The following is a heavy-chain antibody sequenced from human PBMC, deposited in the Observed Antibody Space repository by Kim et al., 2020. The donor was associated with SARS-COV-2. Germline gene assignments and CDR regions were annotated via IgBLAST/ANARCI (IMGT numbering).Heavy chain of an antibody. D-gene: IGHD3-9*01. J-gene: IGHJ4*02. CDR2: IHYSGST. V-gene: IGHV4-39*01. CDR3: ASELRYFDWLLRPYY. Sequence: SETLSLTCTVSGGSISSSSYYWGWIRQPPGKGLEWIGSIHYSGSTYYNPSLKSRVTISVDTSKNQFSLKLSSVTAADTAVYYCASELRYFDWLLRPYYWGQGTLVAISA. CDR1: GGSISSSSYY.